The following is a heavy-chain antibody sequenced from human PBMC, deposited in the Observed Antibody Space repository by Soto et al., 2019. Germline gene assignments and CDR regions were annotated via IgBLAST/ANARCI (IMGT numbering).Heavy chain of an antibody. CDR1: GGSISSSGFS. CDR3: ARGSYYSGWV. V-gene: IGHV4-30-2*01. Sequence: PSETLSLTCTVSGGSISSSGFSWSWIRQPPGKGLEWIGYIYHTGSTYYSPSLKSRLTMSVDTSKNQFSLKLTSVTPEDTAVYYCARGSYYSGWVWGQGTLVTVSS. D-gene: IGHD6-19*01. J-gene: IGHJ4*02. CDR2: IYHTGST.